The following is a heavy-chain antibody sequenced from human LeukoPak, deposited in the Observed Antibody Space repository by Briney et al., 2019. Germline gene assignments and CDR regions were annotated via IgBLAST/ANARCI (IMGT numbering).Heavy chain of an antibody. J-gene: IGHJ6*03. CDR2: IKQDGSEK. CDR3: AREPYCSSTSCYFYYYYMDV. V-gene: IGHV3-7*01. D-gene: IGHD2-2*01. Sequence: GSLRLSCAASGFTFSSYWMSWVRQAPGKGLEWVANIKQDGSEKYYVDSVKGRFTISRDNAKNSLYLQMNSLRAEDTAVYYCAREPYCSSTSCYFYYYYMDVWGKGTTVTVSS. CDR1: GFTFSSYW.